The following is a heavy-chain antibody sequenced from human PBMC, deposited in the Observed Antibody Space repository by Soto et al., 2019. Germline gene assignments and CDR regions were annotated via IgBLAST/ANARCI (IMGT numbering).Heavy chain of an antibody. CDR3: ARDTNVDYASRYYYYGMDV. CDR1: GGTFSSYA. CDR2: IIPIFGTA. V-gene: IGHV1-69*06. Sequence: QVQLVQSGAEVKKPGSSVKVSCKASGGTFSSYAISWVRQAPGQGLEWMGGIIPIFGTANYAQKFQGRVTITAEKSTSTAYMELSRLRSEDTAVYYCARDTNVDYASRYYYYGMDVCGQGTTVTVSS. J-gene: IGHJ6*02. D-gene: IGHD4-17*01.